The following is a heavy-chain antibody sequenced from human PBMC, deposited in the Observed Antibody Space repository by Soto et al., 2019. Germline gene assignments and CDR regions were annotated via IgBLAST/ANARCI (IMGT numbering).Heavy chain of an antibody. Sequence: QVQLVESGGGVVQPGRSLRLSCAASGFTFSSYGMHWVRQAPGKGLEWVAAIWFDGSNKYYADSVKGRFTISRDNSKSTLYLQMNSLRVEDTAVYYCTRSLSAGYWFFDLWGRGTLVTVSS. CDR1: GFTFSSYG. CDR2: IWFDGSNK. J-gene: IGHJ2*01. D-gene: IGHD6-19*01. CDR3: TRSLSAGYWFFDL. V-gene: IGHV3-33*01.